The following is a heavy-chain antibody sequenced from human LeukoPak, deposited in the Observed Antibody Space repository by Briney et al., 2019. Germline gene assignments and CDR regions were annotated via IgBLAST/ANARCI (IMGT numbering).Heavy chain of an antibody. CDR1: GFTFSSHA. V-gene: IGHV3-23*01. D-gene: IGHD1-26*01. Sequence: GGSLRLSCAASGFTFSSHAMSWVRRAPGKGLEWVSGLIENGATTYYADSVKGRFTLSRDNSMNTMYLQMNSLRVEDTAVYYCVKDYQVGNSPAFGDYWGQGTLVTISS. J-gene: IGHJ4*02. CDR3: VKDYQVGNSPAFGDY. CDR2: LIENGATT.